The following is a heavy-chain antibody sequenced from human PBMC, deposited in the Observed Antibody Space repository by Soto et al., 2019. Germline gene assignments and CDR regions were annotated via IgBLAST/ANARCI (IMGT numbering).Heavy chain of an antibody. CDR2: LYWDDDN. V-gene: IGHV2-5*02. D-gene: IGHD1-26*01. Sequence: ESGPTLVNPTQALTLTCTFSGFSLRTTGVGVGWIRQPPGKALEWLALLYWDDDNRYNPSLKSRLTLTKDTSKSQVVLTLTNVDPADTATYYCANRPTQESGAFDIWGQGEMVTVSS. CDR1: GFSLRTTGVG. CDR3: ANRPTQESGAFDI. J-gene: IGHJ3*02.